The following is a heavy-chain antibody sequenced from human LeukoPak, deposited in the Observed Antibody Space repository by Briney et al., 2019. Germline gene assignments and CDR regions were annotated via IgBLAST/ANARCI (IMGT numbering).Heavy chain of an antibody. D-gene: IGHD2-8*01. CDR1: GYTFTNYA. Sequence: ASVKVFCKASGYTFTNYAITWVRQAPGQGLEWMGWISAYNGNTNYAQKLPGRVTMTTDTSTRTAYMELRSLRSDDTAVYYCARVFRTREKYCTNGVCFIPDTAMVRRYWSWFDPWGQGTLVTVSS. CDR3: ARVFRTREKYCTNGVCFIPDTAMVRRYWSWFDP. V-gene: IGHV1-18*01. J-gene: IGHJ5*02. CDR2: ISAYNGNT.